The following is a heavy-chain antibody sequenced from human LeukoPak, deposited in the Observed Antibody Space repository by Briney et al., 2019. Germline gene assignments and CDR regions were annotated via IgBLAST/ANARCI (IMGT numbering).Heavy chain of an antibody. CDR1: GYSISSGYH. J-gene: IGHJ4*02. CDR3: ARGAPGSGSYSDY. D-gene: IGHD3-10*01. CDR2: IYHTGST. V-gene: IGHV4-38-2*02. Sequence: SETLSLTCTVSGYSISSGYHWGWIRQPPGKGLEWIGSIYHTGSTYYNPSLKSRVTISVDTSKNQFSLKLSSVTAADTAVYYCARGAPGSGSYSDYWGQGTLVTVSS.